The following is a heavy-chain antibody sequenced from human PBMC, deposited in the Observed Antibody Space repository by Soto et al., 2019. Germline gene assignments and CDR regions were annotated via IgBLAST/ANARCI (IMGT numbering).Heavy chain of an antibody. Sequence: EVQLVESGGGLVQPGGSLRLSCEASGFTFSNYGINWVRQAPGKGLEWVSHISSSRSTIYYAESVKGRFSISRDNAKNSLYLQMSSLRGEDTAVDYCETSFITTVGTTAWGQGTQVTVSS. J-gene: IGHJ4*02. CDR1: GFTFSNYG. D-gene: IGHD1-1*01. V-gene: IGHV3-48*01. CDR3: ETSFITTVGTTA. CDR2: ISSSRSTI.